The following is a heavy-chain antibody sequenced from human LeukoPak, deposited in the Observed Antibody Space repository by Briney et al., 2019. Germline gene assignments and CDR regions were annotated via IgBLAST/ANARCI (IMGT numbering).Heavy chain of an antibody. D-gene: IGHD3-16*01. V-gene: IGHV3-21*01. Sequence: SGGSLRLSCAASGFTFSSYSMNWVRQAPGKGLEWVSSISSSSSYIYYADSVKGRSTISRDNAKNSLYLQMNSLRAEDTAVYYCARLRSGYYFDYWGQGTLVTVSS. CDR1: GFTFSSYS. CDR2: ISSSSSYI. J-gene: IGHJ4*02. CDR3: ARLRSGYYFDY.